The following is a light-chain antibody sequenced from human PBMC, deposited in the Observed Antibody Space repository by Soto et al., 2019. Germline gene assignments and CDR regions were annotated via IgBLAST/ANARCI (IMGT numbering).Light chain of an antibody. CDR1: NSDVGAYDY. Sequence: QSALTQPASVSGSPGQSITISCTGSNSDVGAYDYVSWYQHHPGKAPRLLIYDVNKRPSGLSNRFSGSKSGNTASLTISGLLIEDEADYYCSSFTGSTTWVFGGGTKVTVL. CDR2: DVN. J-gene: IGLJ3*02. V-gene: IGLV2-14*01. CDR3: SSFTGSTTWV.